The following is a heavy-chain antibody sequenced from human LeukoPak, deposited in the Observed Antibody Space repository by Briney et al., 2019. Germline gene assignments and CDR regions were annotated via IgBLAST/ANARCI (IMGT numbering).Heavy chain of an antibody. J-gene: IGHJ3*02. Sequence: GRSLRLSCAATGFTFSSYAMHWVRQAPGKGLEWVAVISYDGSNKYYADSVKGRFTISRDNAKNSLYLQMNSLRAEDTAVYYCATYCSSTSCHDAFDIWGQGTMVTVSS. D-gene: IGHD2-2*01. V-gene: IGHV3-30-3*01. CDR1: GFTFSSYA. CDR3: ATYCSSTSCHDAFDI. CDR2: ISYDGSNK.